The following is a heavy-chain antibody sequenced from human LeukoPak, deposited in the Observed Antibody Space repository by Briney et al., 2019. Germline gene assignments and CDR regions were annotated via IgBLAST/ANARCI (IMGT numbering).Heavy chain of an antibody. CDR2: IYPGDSDT. CDR1: GYIITTYW. V-gene: IGHV5-51*01. D-gene: IGHD1-26*01. J-gene: IGHJ6*03. Sequence: GESLKISCNGSGYIITTYWIGGVRQMPGKGLEWMGIIYPGDSDTRYSPSFQGQVTISADKSISTAYLQWSSLKASDTAIYYCARRCSGSSWVGCYYYYMDVWGKGTTVTVSS. CDR3: ARRCSGSSWVGCYYYYMDV.